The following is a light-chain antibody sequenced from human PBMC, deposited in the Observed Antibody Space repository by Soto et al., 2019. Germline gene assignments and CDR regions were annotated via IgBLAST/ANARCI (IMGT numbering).Light chain of an antibody. V-gene: IGKV1-5*03. CDR3: QQYNSYRA. CDR2: KAS. Sequence: DIQMTQSPSTLSASVGDRVTITCRASESIDSWLAWHQQKPGRAPKLLISKASSLESGVPSRFSGSGFGTEFTLTISSLQPGDFATYYCQQYNSYRAFGQGTKVDIK. J-gene: IGKJ1*01. CDR1: ESIDSW.